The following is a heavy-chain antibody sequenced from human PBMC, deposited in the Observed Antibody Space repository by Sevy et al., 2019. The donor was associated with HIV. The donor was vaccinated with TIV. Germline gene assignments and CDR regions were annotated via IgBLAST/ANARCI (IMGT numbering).Heavy chain of an antibody. CDR1: GDGVSSRGTV. V-gene: IGHV6-1*01. J-gene: IGHJ4*02. CDR2: TYYRSKWWN. CDR3: SRDGGANWDGRPSGTVFDY. D-gene: IGHD1-1*01. Sequence: SQTLSLTCAISGDGVSSRGTVWNWIRQSPSRGLEWLGRTYYRSKWWNNYALSVKSRISINPDTSNNQVSLHLNSVTPDATAVYYCSRDGGANWDGRPSGTVFDYWGQGTLVTVSS.